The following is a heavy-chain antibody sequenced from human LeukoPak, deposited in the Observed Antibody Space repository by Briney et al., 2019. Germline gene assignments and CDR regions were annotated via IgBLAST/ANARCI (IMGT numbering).Heavy chain of an antibody. Sequence: SETLSLTCTVSGGSITNYYWNWIRHPPGRDLEWIGCVSYSGRTHYSSALKSRVTISVDTSKNQFSLNLRSVTAADTAVYYCARPGRQDAYNGHYWYFDLWGRGTLVTVSS. CDR2: VSYSGRT. V-gene: IGHV4-59*01. J-gene: IGHJ2*01. CDR1: GGSITNYY. D-gene: IGHD5-24*01. CDR3: ARPGRQDAYNGHYWYFDL.